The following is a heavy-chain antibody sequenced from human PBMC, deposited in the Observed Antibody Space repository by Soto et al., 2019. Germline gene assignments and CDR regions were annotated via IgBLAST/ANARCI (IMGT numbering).Heavy chain of an antibody. CDR3: AKDEDIVVVPAAPNWFDP. CDR1: GFTFSSYA. J-gene: IGHJ5*02. V-gene: IGHV3-23*01. CDR2: ISGSGGST. Sequence: PGGSLRLSCAASGFTFSSYAMSWVRQAPGKGLEWVSAISGSGGSTYYADSVKGRFTISRDNSKNTLYLQMNSLRAEDTAVYYCAKDEDIVVVPAAPNWFDPWDQGTLVTVSS. D-gene: IGHD2-2*01.